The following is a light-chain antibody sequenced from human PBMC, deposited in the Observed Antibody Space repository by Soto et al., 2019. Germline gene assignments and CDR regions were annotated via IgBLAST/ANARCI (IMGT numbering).Light chain of an antibody. Sequence: DIQMTQSPSSLSASVGDRVTITCQASHAIGKYLNWYQQKPGKAPKLLIDDVSTLGAGVPSRFSGSGSGTHFTFTIGSLQPEDIAIYYCQQYYDLPLTFGQGTRLEIK. CDR3: QQYYDLPLT. J-gene: IGKJ5*01. V-gene: IGKV1-33*01. CDR1: HAIGKY. CDR2: DVS.